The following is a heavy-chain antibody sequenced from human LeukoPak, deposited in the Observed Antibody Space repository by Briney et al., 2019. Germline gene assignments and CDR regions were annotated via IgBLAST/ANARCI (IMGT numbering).Heavy chain of an antibody. J-gene: IGHJ4*02. V-gene: IGHV3-23*01. CDR2: ISGSGST. D-gene: IGHD2-8*01. CDR1: GLTLTSRA. Sequence: GGSLRLSCAVSGLTLTSRAMSWVRQAPGKGLEWVSGISGSGSTFYADSVKGRFTISRDVSKSTLFLQMNSLRVDDTAVYYCAGSIGYCSNGVCAEGLHYWGQGTLVTVSS. CDR3: AGSIGYCSNGVCAEGLHY.